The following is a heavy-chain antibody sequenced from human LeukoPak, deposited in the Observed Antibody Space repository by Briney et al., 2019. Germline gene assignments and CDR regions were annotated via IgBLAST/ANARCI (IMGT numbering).Heavy chain of an antibody. Sequence: GGSLRLSCAASGFTFSSYWMHWVRQAPGKGLVWVSRINSDGSSTSYADSVKGRFTISRDNAKNTLYLQMNSLRAEDTAVYYCAKEDSGAAFDIWGQGTMVTVSS. CDR3: AKEDSGAAFDI. CDR1: GFTFSSYW. V-gene: IGHV3-74*01. CDR2: INSDGSST. D-gene: IGHD5-12*01. J-gene: IGHJ3*02.